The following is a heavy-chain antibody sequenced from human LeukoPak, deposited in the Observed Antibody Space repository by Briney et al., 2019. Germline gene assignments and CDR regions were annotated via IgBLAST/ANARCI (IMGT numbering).Heavy chain of an antibody. CDR2: ISSSASVI. Sequence: GGSLRLSCAASGFTFSNYEMNWVRQAPGKGLEWLSYISSSASVIYYADSVKGRFTISRDNAKNSLYLQMNSLRAEDTAVYYCARSQLAVPFFDYWGQGTLVTVSS. V-gene: IGHV3-48*03. CDR1: GFTFSNYE. CDR3: ARSQLAVPFFDY. D-gene: IGHD6-6*01. J-gene: IGHJ4*02.